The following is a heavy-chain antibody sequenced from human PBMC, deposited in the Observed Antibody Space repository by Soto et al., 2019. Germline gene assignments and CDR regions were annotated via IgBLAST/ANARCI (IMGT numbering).Heavy chain of an antibody. V-gene: IGHV3-30-3*02. D-gene: IGHD3-10*01. J-gene: IGHJ5*02. CDR2: ISYDGSNK. Sequence: SLRLSCAASGFTFSSYAMHWVRQAPGKGLEWVAVISYDGSNKYYADSVKGRFTISRDNSKNTLYLQMNSLRAEDTAVYYCVKTQAVLLWFGELFKSWFDPRGHRTLVTVPQ. CDR3: VKTQAVLLWFGELFKSWFDP. CDR1: GFTFSSYA.